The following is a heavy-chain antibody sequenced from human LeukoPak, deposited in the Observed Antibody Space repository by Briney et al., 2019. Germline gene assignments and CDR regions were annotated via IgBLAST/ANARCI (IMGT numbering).Heavy chain of an antibody. CDR3: AKDHIVGATVFDY. CDR1: GFTFSSYA. D-gene: IGHD1-26*01. CDR2: IWYDGSNK. J-gene: IGHJ4*02. Sequence: GGSLRLSCAASGFTFSSYAMNWVRQAPGKGLEWVAVIWYDGSNKYYADSVKGRFTISRDNSKNTLYLQMNSLRAEDTAVYYCAKDHIVGATVFDYWGQGTLVPVSS. V-gene: IGHV3-33*06.